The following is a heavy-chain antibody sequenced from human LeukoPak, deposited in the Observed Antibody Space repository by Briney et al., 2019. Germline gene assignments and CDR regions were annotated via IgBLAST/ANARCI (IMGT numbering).Heavy chain of an antibody. CDR1: GDSFNSRNYY. D-gene: IGHD6-25*01. CDR3: ARSLQDIWSGYEAPRRPFDQ. Sequence: TSETLSLTCTVSGDSFNSRNYYWGWIRQPPGKGLEWIGSLYFTGSTYYNPSLKSRVTISLETAKNQFSLKMISVTGADTAVYYCARSLQDIWSGYEAPRRPFDQWGRGTPVTVTS. J-gene: IGHJ4*02. V-gene: IGHV4-39*01. CDR2: LYFTGST.